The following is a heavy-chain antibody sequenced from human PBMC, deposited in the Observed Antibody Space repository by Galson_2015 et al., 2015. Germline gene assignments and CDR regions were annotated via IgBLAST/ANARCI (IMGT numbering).Heavy chain of an antibody. V-gene: IGHV3-33*01. Sequence: SLRLSCAASGFTFSSYGMHWVRQAPGKGLEWVAVIWYDGSNKYYADSVKGRFTISRDNSKNTLYLQMNSLRAEDTAVYYCASSIAVAGYYFDYWGQGTLVTASS. CDR2: IWYDGSNK. J-gene: IGHJ4*02. CDR3: ASSIAVAGYYFDY. CDR1: GFTFSSYG. D-gene: IGHD6-19*01.